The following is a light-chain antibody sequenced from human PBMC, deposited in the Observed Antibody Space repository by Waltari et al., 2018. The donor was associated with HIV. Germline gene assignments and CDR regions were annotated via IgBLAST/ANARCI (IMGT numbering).Light chain of an antibody. CDR2: EVT. J-gene: IGLJ1*01. V-gene: IGLV2-23*02. Sequence: HSALTQPASVSGSPGQSITISCTGASSDAGNYNLVSWYQQHPGKAPKLIIYEVTKRPSGISNRFSGSKSGNTASLTISGLQAEDEADYYCCSYAGSPYVLGSGTKVTVL. CDR1: SSDAGNYNL. CDR3: CSYAGSPYV.